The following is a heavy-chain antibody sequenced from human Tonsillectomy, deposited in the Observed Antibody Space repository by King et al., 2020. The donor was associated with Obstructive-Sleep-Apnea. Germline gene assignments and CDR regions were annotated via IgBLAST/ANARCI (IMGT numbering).Heavy chain of an antibody. CDR3: ARETPSQTNWFDP. CDR1: GYSISSGYY. J-gene: IGHJ5*02. Sequence: VQLQESGPGLVKPSETLSLTCTVSGYSISSGYYWGWIRQPPGKGLEWIGSIYHSGSTYYNPSLKSRVTISVDTSKNQFSLKLSSVTAADTAVYYCARETPSQTNWFDPWGQGTLVTVSS. V-gene: IGHV4-38-2*02. CDR2: IYHSGST.